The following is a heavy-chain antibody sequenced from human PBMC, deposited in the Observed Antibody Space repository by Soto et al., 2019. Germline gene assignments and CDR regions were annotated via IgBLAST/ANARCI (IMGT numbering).Heavy chain of an antibody. CDR1: GGSLSSYY. CDR3: AREGMAVAGSFDY. Sequence: SETLSLTCTVSGGSLSSYYCSWIRQPPGKGLEWIGYIYYTGITDYNPSLKSRVTISVDTSKNQFSLKLSSVTAADTAVYYCAREGMAVAGSFDYWGQGTLVTVSS. CDR2: IYYTGIT. V-gene: IGHV4-59*01. J-gene: IGHJ4*02. D-gene: IGHD6-19*01.